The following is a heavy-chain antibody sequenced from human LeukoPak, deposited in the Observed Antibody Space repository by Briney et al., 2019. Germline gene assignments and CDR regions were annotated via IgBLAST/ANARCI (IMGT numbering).Heavy chain of an antibody. CDR2: IKQDGSEK. Sequence: PGGSLRLSCAASGFTFSSYWMSWVPQAPGKGREWVANIKQDGSEKYYVDSVNGRVTIPRDNAKNSLYLQMNSLRAEDTAVYYCARDGEGNIAARPAYWGQGTLVTVSS. D-gene: IGHD6-6*01. CDR1: GFTFSSYW. CDR3: ARDGEGNIAARPAY. J-gene: IGHJ4*02. V-gene: IGHV3-7*01.